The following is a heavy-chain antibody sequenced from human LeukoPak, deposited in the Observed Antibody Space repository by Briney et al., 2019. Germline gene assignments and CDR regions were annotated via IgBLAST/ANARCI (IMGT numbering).Heavy chain of an antibody. CDR1: GFTVSTYA. J-gene: IGHJ4*02. D-gene: IGHD5-24*01. CDR2: ITGSGGST. Sequence: PGGSLRLSCAASGFTVSTYAMRWVRQAPGKGLKWVSLITGSGGSTSYADSVKGRFTISRDNSKNTLYLQMNSLRAEDTAVYYCAKGGDGYNWDYWGQGTLVTVSS. CDR3: AKGGDGYNWDY. V-gene: IGHV3-23*01.